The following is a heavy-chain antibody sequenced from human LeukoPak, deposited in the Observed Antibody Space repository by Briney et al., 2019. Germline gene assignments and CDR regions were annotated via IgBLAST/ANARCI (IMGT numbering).Heavy chain of an antibody. Sequence: SETLSLTCTVSGGSITSSSYYWGWIRQPPGKGLEWIGSIYYSGSTYYNPSLKSRVTISVDTSKNQFSLKLSSVTAADTAMYYCARVSRGNSVGGDYWGQGTLVTVSS. CDR3: ARVSRGNSVGGDY. D-gene: IGHD4-23*01. J-gene: IGHJ4*02. V-gene: IGHV4-39*07. CDR1: GGSITSSSYY. CDR2: IYYSGST.